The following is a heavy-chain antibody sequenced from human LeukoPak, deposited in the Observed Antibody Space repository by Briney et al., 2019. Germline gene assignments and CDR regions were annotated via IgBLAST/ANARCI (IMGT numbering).Heavy chain of an antibody. Sequence: GGSLRLSCAASGFTFSSYGMPWVRQAPGKGLEWVAVIWYDGSNKYYADSVKGRFTISRDKSKNTLYLQMNSLRAEDTAVYYCAKGSGWYDGYFGYWGQGTLVTVSS. D-gene: IGHD6-19*01. V-gene: IGHV3-33*03. CDR3: AKGSGWYDGYFGY. CDR1: GFTFSSYG. CDR2: IWYDGSNK. J-gene: IGHJ4*02.